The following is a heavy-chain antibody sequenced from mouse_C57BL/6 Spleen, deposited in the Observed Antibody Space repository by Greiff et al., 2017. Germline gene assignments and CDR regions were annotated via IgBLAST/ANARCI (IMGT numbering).Heavy chain of an antibody. D-gene: IGHD2-1*01. CDR1: GYTFTDYN. V-gene: IGHV1-18*01. CDR3: ARGGTDYYGKYVGYFDV. CDR2: INPNNGGT. Sequence: VQLQQSGPELVKPGASVKIPCTASGYTFTDYNMDWVKQSHGKSLEWIGDINPNNGGTIYNQKFKGKATLTVDKSSSTAYMELRSLTSDDTAVYYCARGGTDYYGKYVGYFDVWGRGTTVTVSS. J-gene: IGHJ1*03.